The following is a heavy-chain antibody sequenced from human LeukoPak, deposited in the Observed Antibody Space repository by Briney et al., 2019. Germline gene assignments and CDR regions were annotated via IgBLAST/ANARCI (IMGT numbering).Heavy chain of an antibody. CDR2: ISGSGGGT. V-gene: IGHV3-23*01. D-gene: IGHD3-22*01. J-gene: IGHJ4*02. Sequence: GGSLRLSCAVSGITLSNYAMTWVRQAPGKGLEWVAGISGSGGGTNYADSVKGRFTISRDNYKNTLYLQMNSLGAEATALYFCAKRGVVIRVILVGFHKEAYYFDSWGQGALVTVSS. CDR1: GITLSNYA. CDR3: AKRGVVIRVILVGFHKEAYYFDS.